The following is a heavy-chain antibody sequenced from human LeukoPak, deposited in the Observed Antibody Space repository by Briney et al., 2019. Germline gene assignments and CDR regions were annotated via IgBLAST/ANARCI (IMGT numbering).Heavy chain of an antibody. CDR1: GFTFSDYA. V-gene: IGHV3-23*01. D-gene: IGHD2-2*02. Sequence: GGSLRLSCAASGFTFSDYAMTWVRQAPGKGLEWASVISGSGESTNYADSVRGRFTISRDNSKNTLYLQMNSLRAEDTAVYYCARVPTRDCSSTSCYRGYYYMDVWGKGTTVTVSS. CDR2: ISGSGEST. J-gene: IGHJ6*03. CDR3: ARVPTRDCSSTSCYRGYYYMDV.